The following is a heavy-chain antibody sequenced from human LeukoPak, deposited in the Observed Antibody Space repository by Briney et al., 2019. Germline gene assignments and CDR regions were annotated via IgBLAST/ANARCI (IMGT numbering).Heavy chain of an antibody. CDR1: GFTFSSYE. V-gene: IGHV3-48*03. CDR3: AREHPVAGAY. Sequence: GGSLRLSCAASGFTFSSYEMNWVRQAPGKGLQWVSYISSSGSTRYYAESVKGRFTISRDNAKNSLYLQMNSLRAEDTAVYYCAREHPVAGAYWGQGTLVTVSS. J-gene: IGHJ4*02. D-gene: IGHD6-19*01. CDR2: ISSSGSTR.